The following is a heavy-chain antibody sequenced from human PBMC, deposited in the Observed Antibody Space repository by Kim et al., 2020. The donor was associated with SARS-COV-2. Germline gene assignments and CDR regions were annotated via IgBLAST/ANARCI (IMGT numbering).Heavy chain of an antibody. CDR3: ARIPRIMITFGGVIARGFDY. V-gene: IGHV4-39*01. D-gene: IGHD3-16*02. CDR2: IYYSGST. Sequence: SETLSLTCTVSGGSISSSSYYWGWIRQPPGKGLEWIGSIYYSGSTYYNPSLKSRVTISVDTSKNQFSLKLSSVTAADTAVYYCARIPRIMITFGGVIARGFDYWGQGTLVTVSS. J-gene: IGHJ4*02. CDR1: GGSISSSSYY.